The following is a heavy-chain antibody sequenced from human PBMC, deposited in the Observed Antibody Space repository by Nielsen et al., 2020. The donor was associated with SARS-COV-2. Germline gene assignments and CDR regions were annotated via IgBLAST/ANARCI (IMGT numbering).Heavy chain of an antibody. CDR2: VSHSGST. J-gene: IGHJ6*03. CDR3: ARGHLVVVPSPILGLGPFFYSFYLDV. Sequence: SETLSLTCAVSGGSVSSNDWWTWVRQSPGKGLEWIGEVSHSGSTNYSPSLKSRVTLSMDKSSRQFSLRLASVSAADTAVYFCARGHLVVVPSPILGLGPFFYSFYLDVWGKGTTVIVSS. V-gene: IGHV4-4*02. D-gene: IGHD2-2*02. CDR1: GGSVSSNDW.